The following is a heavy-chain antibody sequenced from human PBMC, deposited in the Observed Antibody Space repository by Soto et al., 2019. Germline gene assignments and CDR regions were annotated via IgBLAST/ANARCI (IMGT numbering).Heavy chain of an antibody. CDR3: ARDSGYSSSWYVGEADY. D-gene: IGHD6-13*01. CDR2: ISSSSSTI. V-gene: IGHV3-48*01. J-gene: IGHJ4*02. CDR1: GFTFSSYS. Sequence: EVQLVESGGGLVQPGGSLRLSCAASGFTFSSYSMNWVRQAPGKGLEWVSYISSSSSTIYYADSVKGRFTISRDNAKNSLYLQMNSLRAEDTAVHYCARDSGYSSSWYVGEADYWGQGTLVTVSS.